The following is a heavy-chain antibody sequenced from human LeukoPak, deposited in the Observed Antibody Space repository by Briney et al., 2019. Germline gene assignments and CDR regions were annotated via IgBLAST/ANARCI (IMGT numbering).Heavy chain of an antibody. D-gene: IGHD4-17*01. CDR3: ARDQHDYGDYALDF. Sequence: GASVKVSCKASGYTFTDQYLHRVRQAPGQGLEWMGWISPNGGATNHAQKFQGRITLTRDTSISTAYMELSRLRSEDTAVYYCARDQHDYGDYALDFWGQGTLVTVSS. CDR2: ISPNGGAT. CDR1: GYTFTDQY. J-gene: IGHJ4*02. V-gene: IGHV1-2*02.